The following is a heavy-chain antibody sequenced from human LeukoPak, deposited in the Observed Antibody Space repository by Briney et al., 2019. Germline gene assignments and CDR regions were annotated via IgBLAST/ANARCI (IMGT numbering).Heavy chain of an antibody. V-gene: IGHV4-30-2*01. D-gene: IGHD7-27*01. J-gene: IGHJ4*02. CDR3: ARDWSGPDDY. Sequence: SETLSLTCAVSGGSISSGGYSWSWIRQPPGKGLEWIGSVYHSGNTYYNPSLKSRVTISLDRSKNQFSLRLSSVTAADTAVYYCARDWSGPDDYWGQGTLVTVSP. CDR2: VYHSGNT. CDR1: GGSISSGGYS.